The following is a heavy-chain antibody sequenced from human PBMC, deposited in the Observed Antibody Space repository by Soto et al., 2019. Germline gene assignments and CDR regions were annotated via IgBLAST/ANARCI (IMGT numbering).Heavy chain of an antibody. CDR3: ARAYSSSWPFDY. Sequence: SGPTPVNPTQTLTLTCTSSGFSLSTSGMNVRWIRQPPGKDLEWLALIDWDDDKSYSTSLKTRLTISKDTSKYQVVFTMTNMDPVVTASYYCARAYSSSWPFDYWGQGTLVTVSS. CDR2: IDWDDDK. J-gene: IGHJ4*02. D-gene: IGHD6-13*01. CDR1: GFSLSTSGMN. V-gene: IGHV2-70*01.